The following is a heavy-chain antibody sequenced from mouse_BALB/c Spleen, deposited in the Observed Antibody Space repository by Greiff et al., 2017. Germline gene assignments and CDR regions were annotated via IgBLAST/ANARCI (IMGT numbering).Heavy chain of an antibody. CDR1: GYSITSGYY. J-gene: IGHJ4*01. V-gene: IGHV3-6*02. CDR3: ARLWLRQGAMDY. CDR2: ISYDGSN. D-gene: IGHD2-2*01. Sequence: ESGPGLVKPSQSLSLTCSVTGYSITSGYYGNWIRQFPGNKLEWMGYISYDGSNNYNPSLKNRISITRDTSKNQFFLKLNSVTTEDTATYYCARLWLRQGAMDYWGQGTSVTVSS.